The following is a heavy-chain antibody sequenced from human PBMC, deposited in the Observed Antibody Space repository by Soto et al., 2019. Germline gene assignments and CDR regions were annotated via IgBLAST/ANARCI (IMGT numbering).Heavy chain of an antibody. J-gene: IGHJ4*02. CDR2: ISAYNGNT. V-gene: IGHV1-18*01. D-gene: IGHD3-9*01. CDR3: PREPGFRSDY. CDR1: GYTFTSYG. Sequence: QVQLVQSGAEVKKPGASVKVSCKASGYTFTSYGISWVRQAPGQGLEWMGWISAYNGNTNYAQKLQGRVTMTTDTSTCTAHMEQRTLRSDDTAVYCRPREPGFRSDYWGQGTLVTVSS.